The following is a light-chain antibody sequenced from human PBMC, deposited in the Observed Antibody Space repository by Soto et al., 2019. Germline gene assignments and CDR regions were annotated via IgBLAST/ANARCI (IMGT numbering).Light chain of an antibody. CDR1: SSDVGRYDY. Sequence: QSALTQPRSVSGSPGQSVTISCTGTSSDVGRYDYVSWYQQYPGEAPKLIIYDVTERPSGVPDRFSGSKSGNTASLTISGLQAEDEADYYCCSYTRTSNHYFFGSGTKLTVL. V-gene: IGLV2-11*01. J-gene: IGLJ1*01. CDR2: DVT. CDR3: CSYTRTSNHYF.